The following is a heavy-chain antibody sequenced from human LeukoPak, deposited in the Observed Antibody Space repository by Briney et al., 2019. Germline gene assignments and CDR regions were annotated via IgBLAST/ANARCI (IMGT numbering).Heavy chain of an antibody. CDR3: ARHDSMIIVEPPDY. CDR2: IYYSGST. Sequence: SETLSLTCTVSGGSISNYFWSWIRQPPGKGLEWIGYIYYSGSTNYNPSLKSRVTISVDTSKNQFSLKLSSVTAADTAVYYCARHDSMIIVEPPDYWGQGTLVTVSS. D-gene: IGHD3-22*01. CDR1: GGSISNYF. J-gene: IGHJ4*02. V-gene: IGHV4-59*08.